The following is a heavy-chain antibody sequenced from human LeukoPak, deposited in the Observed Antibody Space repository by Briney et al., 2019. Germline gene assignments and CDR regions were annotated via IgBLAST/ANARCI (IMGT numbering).Heavy chain of an antibody. CDR1: GFTLNSYG. D-gene: IGHD2-15*01. CDR2: IWSDTTEK. V-gene: IGHV3-30*02. Sequence: GGALRLSCAASGFTLNSYGMHWVRQAPGKGLEWVAFIWSDTTEKYYVYSVKGRFTISRDNSKNTLYLQMNSLRAEDTAVYYCAKDGGLGGQRDYWGQGTLVTVSS. J-gene: IGHJ4*02. CDR3: AKDGGLGGQRDY.